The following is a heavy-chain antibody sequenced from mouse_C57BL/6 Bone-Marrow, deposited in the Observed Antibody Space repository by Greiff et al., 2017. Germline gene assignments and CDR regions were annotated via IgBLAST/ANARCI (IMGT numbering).Heavy chain of an antibody. CDR3: ARTHYGGSDWYFDV. Sequence: VQLKQSGPELVKPGASVKISCKASGYTFTDYYMNWVKQSHGKSLEWIGDINPNNGGTSYNQKFKGKATLTVDKSSSTAYMELRSLTSEDSAVYYCARTHYGGSDWYFDVWGTGTTVTVSS. J-gene: IGHJ1*03. V-gene: IGHV1-26*01. D-gene: IGHD1-1*01. CDR2: INPNNGGT. CDR1: GYTFTDYY.